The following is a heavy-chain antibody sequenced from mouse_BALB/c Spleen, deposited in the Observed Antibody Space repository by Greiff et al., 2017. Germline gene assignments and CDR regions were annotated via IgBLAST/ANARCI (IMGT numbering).Heavy chain of an antibody. V-gene: IGHV5-6*01. Sequence: EVMLVESGGDLVKPGGSLKLSCAASGFTFSSYGMSWVRQTPDKRLEWVATISSGGSYTYYPDSVKGRFTISRDNAKNTLYLQMSSLKSEDTAMYYCARSTSENAMDYWGQGTSVTVSS. CDR3: ARSTSENAMDY. CDR1: GFTFSSYG. J-gene: IGHJ4*01. D-gene: IGHD3-1*01. CDR2: ISSGGSYT.